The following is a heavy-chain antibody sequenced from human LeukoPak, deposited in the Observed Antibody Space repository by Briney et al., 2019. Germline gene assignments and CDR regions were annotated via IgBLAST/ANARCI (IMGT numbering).Heavy chain of an antibody. CDR3: ARGQPSTYYYDSSGYYSEDY. CDR2: MNPNSGNT. CDR1: GYTFTSYD. V-gene: IGHV1-8*01. Sequence: ASVKVSCKASGYTFTSYDTNWVRQATGQGLEWMGSMNPNSGNTGYAQKFQGRVTMTRNTSISTAYMELSSLRSEDTAVYYCARGQPSTYYYDSSGYYSEDYWGQGTLVTVSS. D-gene: IGHD3-22*01. J-gene: IGHJ4*02.